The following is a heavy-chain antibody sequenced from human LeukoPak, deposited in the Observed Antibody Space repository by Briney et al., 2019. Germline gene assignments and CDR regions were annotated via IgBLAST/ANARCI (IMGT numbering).Heavy chain of an antibody. V-gene: IGHV3-7*01. J-gene: IGHJ3*02. CDR3: ARYYDGNSYHDAFDI. Sequence: TGGSLRLSCAASGFTFSSYWMSWVRQAPGKGLEWVANIKQDGSEKYYADSVKGRFTISRDNAKNSLYLQVNSLRAEDTAVYYCARYYDGNSYHDAFDIWGQGTMVTVSS. CDR2: IKQDGSEK. D-gene: IGHD3-22*01. CDR1: GFTFSSYW.